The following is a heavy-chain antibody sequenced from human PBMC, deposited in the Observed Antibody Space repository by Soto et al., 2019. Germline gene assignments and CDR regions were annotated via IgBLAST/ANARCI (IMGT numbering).Heavy chain of an antibody. V-gene: IGHV3-33*01. D-gene: IGHD2-8*01. CDR3: ARDLYYTGGYYYGMDV. J-gene: IGHJ6*02. CDR2: IWYDGSNK. CDR1: GFTFSSYG. Sequence: PAGSLRLSCAASGFTFSSYGMHWVRQAPGKGLEWVAVIWYDGSNKYYADSVKGRFTISRDNSKNTLYLQMNSLRAEDTAVYYCARDLYYTGGYYYGMDVWGQGTTDTVSS.